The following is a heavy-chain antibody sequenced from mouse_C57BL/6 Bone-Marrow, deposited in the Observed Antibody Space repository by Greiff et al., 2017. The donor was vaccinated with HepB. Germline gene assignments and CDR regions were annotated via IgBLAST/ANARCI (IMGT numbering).Heavy chain of an antibody. J-gene: IGHJ2*01. V-gene: IGHV1-76*01. CDR3: ANYDYDRGFDY. Sequence: QVQLKQSGAELVRPGASVKLSCKASGYTFTDYYINWVKQRPGQGLEWIARIYPGSGNTYYNEKFKGKATLTAEKSSSTAYMQLSSLTSEDSAVYFCANYDYDRGFDYWGQGTTLTVSS. CDR2: IYPGSGNT. CDR1: GYTFTDYY. D-gene: IGHD2-4*01.